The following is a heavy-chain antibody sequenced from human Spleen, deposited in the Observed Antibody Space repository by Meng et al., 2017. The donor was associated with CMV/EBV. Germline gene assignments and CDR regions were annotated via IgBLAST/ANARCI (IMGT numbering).Heavy chain of an antibody. CDR2: IYYSGST. Sequence: DSVSSGSYYCSWIRQPPGKGLEWIGYIYYSGSTNYNPSLKSRVTISVDTSKNQFSLKLNSVTAADTAVYYCARGIIGIFGVARFDPWGQGTLVTVSS. D-gene: IGHD3-3*02. CDR1: DSVSSGSYY. J-gene: IGHJ5*02. CDR3: ARGIIGIFGVARFDP. V-gene: IGHV4-61*01.